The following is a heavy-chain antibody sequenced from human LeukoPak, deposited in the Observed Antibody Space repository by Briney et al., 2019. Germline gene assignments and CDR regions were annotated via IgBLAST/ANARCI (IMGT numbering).Heavy chain of an antibody. CDR3: AKDVYYYDSSGLFDY. V-gene: IGHV3-11*01. CDR1: GFTFSDYY. J-gene: IGHJ4*02. Sequence: GGSLRLSCAGSGFTFSDYYMSWIRQAPGKGLEWVSYISSSGSTIYYADSVKGRFTISRDNAKNSLYLQMNSLRAEDTALYYCAKDVYYYDSSGLFDYWGQGTLVTVSS. D-gene: IGHD3-22*01. CDR2: ISSSGSTI.